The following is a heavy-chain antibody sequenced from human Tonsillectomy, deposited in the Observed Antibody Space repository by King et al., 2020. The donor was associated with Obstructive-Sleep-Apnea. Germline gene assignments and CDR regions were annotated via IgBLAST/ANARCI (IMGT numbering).Heavy chain of an antibody. D-gene: IGHD3-10*01. V-gene: IGHV3-74*01. CDR1: GFTFSSYW. Sequence: EVQLVESGGGLVQPGGSLRLSCAASGFTFSSYWMHWVRQAPGKGLMWVSRIDTEGSRTAYAASVKGQFTSSRDNDQNTLYLQMNSLRAEDTAVYYCARWYYHGSGRDAFDIWGQGTMVTVSS. J-gene: IGHJ3*02. CDR3: ARWYYHGSGRDAFDI. CDR2: IDTEGSRT.